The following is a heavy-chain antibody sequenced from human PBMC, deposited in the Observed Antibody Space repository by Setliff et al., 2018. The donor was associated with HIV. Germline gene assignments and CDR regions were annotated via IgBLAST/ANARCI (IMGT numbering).Heavy chain of an antibody. CDR1: GDSISSYS. D-gene: IGHD5-12*01. V-gene: IGHV4-4*07. CDR2: MYTSGST. J-gene: IGHJ4*02. Sequence: SETLSLTCTVSGDSISSYSWTWIRQPAGKGLEWIGRMYTSGSTDYNPSLKSRVTMSVDTSKNQFSLRLSSVTAADTAMYYCARGLRCDSGYGCGLEYWGQGILVTVS. CDR3: ARGLRCDSGYGCGLEY.